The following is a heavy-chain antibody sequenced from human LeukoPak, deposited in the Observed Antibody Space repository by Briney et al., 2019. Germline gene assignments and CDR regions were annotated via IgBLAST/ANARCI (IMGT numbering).Heavy chain of an antibody. J-gene: IGHJ4*02. V-gene: IGHV1-8*01. D-gene: IGHD6-13*01. CDR1: GYTFTSYD. CDR2: MNPNSGNT. Sequence: ASVKVSCKASGYTFTSYDINWVRQVTGQGLEWMGWMNPNSGNTGYAQKFQGRVTMTRNTSISTAYMELSSLRSEDTAVYYCARVSSRWYGTYFDYWGQGTLVTVSS. CDR3: ARVSSRWYGTYFDY.